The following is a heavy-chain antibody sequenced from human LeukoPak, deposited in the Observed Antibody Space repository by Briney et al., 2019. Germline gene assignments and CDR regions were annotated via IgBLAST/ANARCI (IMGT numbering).Heavy chain of an antibody. CDR3: ARHLQTIQKYFDL. J-gene: IGHJ2*01. CDR2: LSGSDRST. CDR1: GFTFTSYA. D-gene: IGHD5-24*01. Sequence: GGSLRLSCAASGFTFTSYAMSWVRQAPGKGLEWVSTLSGSDRSTYYADSVKGRFIFSRDNSKNTLYLQMNSLRAEDTAVFYCARHLQTIQKYFDLWGRGTLVTVSS. V-gene: IGHV3-23*01.